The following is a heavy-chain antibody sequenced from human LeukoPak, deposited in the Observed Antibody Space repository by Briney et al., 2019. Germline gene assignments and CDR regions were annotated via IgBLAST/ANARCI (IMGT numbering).Heavy chain of an antibody. D-gene: IGHD3-3*01. V-gene: IGHV3-64D*06. CDR2: ISSNGGST. CDR1: GFTFSSYA. J-gene: IGHJ5*02. CDR3: VRVKRSDDWFDP. Sequence: GGSLRLSCSASGFTFSSYAMHWVRQAPGKGLEYVSAISSNGGSTYYAGSVKGRFTISRDNSKNTLYLQMSSLRAEDTAVYYCVRVKRSDDWFDPWGQGTLVTVSS.